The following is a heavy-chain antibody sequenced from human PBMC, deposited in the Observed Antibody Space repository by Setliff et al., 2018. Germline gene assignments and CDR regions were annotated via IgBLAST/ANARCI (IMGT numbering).Heavy chain of an antibody. J-gene: IGHJ5*02. Sequence: PSETLSLTCTVSGGSISSNYWNWIRQPAGKGLEWIGRIYTSGTTNYNPSLKSRVTISMDTSKNQFSLKMTSVTAADTAMYYCARDQFRNSGGLYSWGQGTLVTVSS. D-gene: IGHD1-7*01. V-gene: IGHV4-4*07. CDR3: ARDQFRNSGGLYS. CDR2: IYTSGTT. CDR1: GGSISSNY.